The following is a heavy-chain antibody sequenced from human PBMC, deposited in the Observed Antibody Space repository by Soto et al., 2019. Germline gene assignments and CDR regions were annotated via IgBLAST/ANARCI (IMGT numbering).Heavy chain of an antibody. CDR1: GFTFTTYA. J-gene: IGHJ4*02. CDR3: ATSPVSYLPDD. D-gene: IGHD1-26*01. Sequence: EVQLLESGGGLVQPGGSLRLSCAASGFTFTTYALTWVRQAPGKGLEWVSAISRSGGVTYYADSVRGRFTISRDNSKNTLFLQMNSLRAEDTAVYYCATSPVSYLPDDWGQGTLVPVSS. CDR2: ISRSGGVT. V-gene: IGHV3-23*01.